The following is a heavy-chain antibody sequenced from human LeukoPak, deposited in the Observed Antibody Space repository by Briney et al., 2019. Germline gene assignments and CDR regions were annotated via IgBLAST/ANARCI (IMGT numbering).Heavy chain of an antibody. CDR1: GFTFSDYS. J-gene: IGHJ4*02. CDR2: ISGSGSST. CDR3: SFVGTSTTVY. D-gene: IGHD1-26*01. Sequence: GGCLRLSCAASGFTFSDYSMNWVRQAPGKGLEWVSYISGSGSSTYYADSVRGRFTISRDNAKNSLYLQMNSLRDEDTAVYYCSFVGTSTTVYWGQGTLVTVSS. V-gene: IGHV3-48*02.